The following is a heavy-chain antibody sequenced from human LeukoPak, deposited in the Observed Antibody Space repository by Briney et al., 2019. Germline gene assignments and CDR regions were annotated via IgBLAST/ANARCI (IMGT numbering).Heavy chain of an antibody. J-gene: IGHJ4*02. CDR1: GFTFSSYA. CDR3: AREWMYYYDSSGIDY. CDR2: ISYDGSNK. D-gene: IGHD3-22*01. V-gene: IGHV3-30-3*01. Sequence: GGSLRLSCAASGFTFSSYAMHWVRQAPGKGLEWVAVISYDGSNKYYADSVKGRFTISRDNSKNTLYLQMNSLRAEDTAVYYCAREWMYYYDSSGIDYWGQRTLVTVSS.